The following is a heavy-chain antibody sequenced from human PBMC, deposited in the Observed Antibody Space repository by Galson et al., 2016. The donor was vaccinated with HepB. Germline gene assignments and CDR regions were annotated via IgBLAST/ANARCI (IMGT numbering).Heavy chain of an antibody. Sequence: SVKVSCKASGYTFINFFIHWVRQAPGQGLEWMGIINPSGGSTTNAQKFQGRVTMTSDTSTSTVYIELSSLRSEDTAIYYGARDGSGLGYNWFDPWGQGTLVTVSS. V-gene: IGHV1-46*01. D-gene: IGHD6-19*01. CDR1: GYTFINFF. CDR3: ARDGSGLGYNWFDP. CDR2: INPSGGST. J-gene: IGHJ5*02.